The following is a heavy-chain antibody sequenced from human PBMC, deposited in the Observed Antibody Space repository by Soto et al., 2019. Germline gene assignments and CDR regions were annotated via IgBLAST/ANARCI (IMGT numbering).Heavy chain of an antibody. J-gene: IGHJ6*03. CDR2: IIPILGIA. CDR1: GGTFSSYT. V-gene: IGHV1-69*02. D-gene: IGHD3-10*01. Sequence: QVPLMQSGAEVKKPGSSVKVSCKASGGTFSSYTISWVRQAPGQGLEWMGRIIPILGIANYAQKFQGRVTITADKPTSPAYMELSSLRSEDTALYYCASCPRDPALYGWGGYNMDVWGKGTTVTVSS. CDR3: ASCPRDPALYGWGGYNMDV.